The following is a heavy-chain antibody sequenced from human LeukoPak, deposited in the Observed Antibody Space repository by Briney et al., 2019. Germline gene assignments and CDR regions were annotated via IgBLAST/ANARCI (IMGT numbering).Heavy chain of an antibody. CDR1: GFSFSIYW. CDR2: IMHDGSEK. D-gene: IGHD6-13*01. V-gene: IGHV3-7*01. J-gene: IGHJ4*02. CDR3: ARVGAAEGTLEDY. Sequence: GGSLRLSCAASGFSFSIYWMSWVRQPPGKGLEWVANIMHDGSEKNYVDSVKGRFTISRDNAKNSVYLQLNSLRAEDTAVYYCARVGAAEGTLEDYWGQGTLVTVSS.